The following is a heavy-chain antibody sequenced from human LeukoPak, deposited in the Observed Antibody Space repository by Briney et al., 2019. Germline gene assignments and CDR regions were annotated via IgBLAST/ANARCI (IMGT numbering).Heavy chain of an antibody. CDR2: MNPNSGNT. D-gene: IGHD3-9*01. V-gene: IGHV1-8*01. CDR3: ARDQYGVLRYFDWLYNGGFDY. Sequence: ASVKVSCKASGYTFTSYDINWVRQATGQGLEWMGWMNPNSGNTGYAQKFQGRVTMTRNTSISTAYMELSSLRSEDTAVYYCARDQYGVLRYFDWLYNGGFDYWGQGTLVTVSS. J-gene: IGHJ4*02. CDR1: GYTFTSYD.